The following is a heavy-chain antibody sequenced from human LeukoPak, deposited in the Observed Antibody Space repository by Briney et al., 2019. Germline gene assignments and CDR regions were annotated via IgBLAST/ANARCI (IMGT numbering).Heavy chain of an antibody. J-gene: IGHJ4*02. CDR3: ARKGPEHLPTYFDH. V-gene: IGHV4-59*12. Sequence: SETLSLTCTVSGDSISNYYWSWIRQPPGKALEWVGYVHFSGSTNYSPSLSGRVAISLDKSRNHFTLMVTAVTAADTAFYYCARKGPEHLPTYFDHWGRGILVTVSS. D-gene: IGHD2-21*01. CDR2: VHFSGST. CDR1: GDSISNYY.